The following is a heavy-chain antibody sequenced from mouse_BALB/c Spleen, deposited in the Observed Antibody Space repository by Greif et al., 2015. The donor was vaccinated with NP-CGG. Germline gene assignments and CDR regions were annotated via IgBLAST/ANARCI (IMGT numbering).Heavy chain of an antibody. Sequence: VQLQQSGAELVKPGASVKLSCTASGFNIKDTYMHWVKQRPEQGLEWIGRIDPANGNTKYDPKFQGKATITADTSSNTAYLQLSSLTSEATAVYYCARKLGRGLYFDYWGQGTTLTVSS. J-gene: IGHJ2*01. CDR2: IDPANGNT. CDR1: GFNIKDTY. D-gene: IGHD4-1*01. CDR3: ARKLGRGLYFDY. V-gene: IGHV14-3*02.